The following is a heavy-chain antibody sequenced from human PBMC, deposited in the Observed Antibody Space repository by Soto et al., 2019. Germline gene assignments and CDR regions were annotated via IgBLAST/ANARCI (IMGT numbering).Heavy chain of an antibody. CDR3: ASGPSVVLNYFAS. V-gene: IGHV1-69*02. CDR1: GGTFRNYP. D-gene: IGHD6-6*01. CDR2: IFPLTDIP. J-gene: IGHJ4*02. Sequence: QVQLVQSGTEVKKPGSSVKVSCKASGGTFRNYPINWVRQAPGQGLEWMGSIFPLTDIPDYAQNFQARLTISADKSTSTAYMELSSLTSDDTAMYFCASGPSVVLNYFASWGQGNLVTVSS.